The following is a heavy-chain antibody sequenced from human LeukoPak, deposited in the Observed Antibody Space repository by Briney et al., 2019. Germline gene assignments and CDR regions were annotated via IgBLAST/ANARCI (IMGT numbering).Heavy chain of an antibody. V-gene: IGHV1-24*01. D-gene: IGHD1-26*01. CDR2: FDPEDGET. Sequence: GASVKVSCKVSGYTLTELSMHWVRQAPGKGLEWMGGFDPEDGETIYAQKFQGRVTMTEDTSTDTAYMELSSLRSEDTAVYYCATAPPYSGSLGTSWGQGTLATVSS. J-gene: IGHJ4*02. CDR3: ATAPPYSGSLGTS. CDR1: GYTLTELS.